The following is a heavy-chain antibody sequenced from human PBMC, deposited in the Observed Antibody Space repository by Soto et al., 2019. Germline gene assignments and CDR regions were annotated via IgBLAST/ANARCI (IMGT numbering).Heavy chain of an antibody. Sequence: QVQLVESGGGVVQPGRSLRLSCAASGFTFSSYGMRWVRQAPGKGLEWVAVIWYDGSNKYYADSVKGRFTISRDNSKNTLYLQMNSLRAEDTAVYYCARGNYYYGMDVWGQGTTVTVSS. V-gene: IGHV3-33*01. CDR3: ARGNYYYGMDV. CDR2: IWYDGSNK. CDR1: GFTFSSYG. J-gene: IGHJ6*02.